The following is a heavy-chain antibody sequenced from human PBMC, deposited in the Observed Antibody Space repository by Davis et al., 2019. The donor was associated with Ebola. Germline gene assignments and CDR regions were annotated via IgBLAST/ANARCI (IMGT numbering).Heavy chain of an antibody. CDR2: IYPGDSDT. CDR3: ARGGGWSGAFLDY. J-gene: IGHJ4*02. Sequence: KVSCKGSGYTFTTYWIGWVRQMPGKGLEWMGIIYPGDSDTRYRPSFQGQVTISAAKSISIAYLQWSSLKASDTAMYYCARGGGWSGAFLDYWGQGTLVTVSS. V-gene: IGHV5-51*01. CDR1: GYTFTTYW. D-gene: IGHD3-3*02.